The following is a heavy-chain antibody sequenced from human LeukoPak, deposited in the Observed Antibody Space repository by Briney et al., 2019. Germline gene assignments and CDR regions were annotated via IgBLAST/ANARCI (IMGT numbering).Heavy chain of an antibody. V-gene: IGHV3-23*01. CDR2: ITGSGGST. CDR3: AKDPGI. Sequence: GGSLRLSCAASGITFSNSAMTWVRQAPGKGLEWVSTITGSGGSTYYAVSVKGRFTISRDNSKNTLFLQMNSLRAEDTAVYYCAKDPGIWGQGTMVTVSS. J-gene: IGHJ3*02. CDR1: GITFSNSA. D-gene: IGHD3-10*01.